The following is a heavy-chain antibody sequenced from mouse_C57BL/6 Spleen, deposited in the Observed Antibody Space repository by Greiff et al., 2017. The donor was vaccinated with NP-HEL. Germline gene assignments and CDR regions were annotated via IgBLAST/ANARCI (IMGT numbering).Heavy chain of an antibody. CDR1: GYTFTSYW. J-gene: IGHJ1*03. CDR3: ARRGGYGSSYFDV. Sequence: VQLQQPGAELVRPGSSVKLSCKASGYTFTSYWMDWVKQRPGQGLEWIGNIYPSDSETHYNQKFKDKATLTVDKSSSTAYMQLSSLTSEDSAVYYCARRGGYGSSYFDVWGTGTTVTVSS. D-gene: IGHD1-1*01. V-gene: IGHV1-61*01. CDR2: IYPSDSET.